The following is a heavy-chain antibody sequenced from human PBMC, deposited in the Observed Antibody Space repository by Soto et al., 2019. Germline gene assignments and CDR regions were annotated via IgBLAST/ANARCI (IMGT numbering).Heavy chain of an antibody. J-gene: IGHJ3*02. CDR2: INHSGST. D-gene: IGHD2-21*02. CDR1: GGSFSGYY. CDR3: ARVKSTYCGGDCYSDAFDI. Sequence: QVQLQQWGAGLLKPSETLSLTCAVYGGSFSGYYWSWIRQPPGKGLECIGEINHSGSTNYYPSLKSRVTISVDTPKNQFSLKLSSVTAADTAVYYCARVKSTYCGGDCYSDAFDIWGQGTMVTVSS. V-gene: IGHV4-34*01.